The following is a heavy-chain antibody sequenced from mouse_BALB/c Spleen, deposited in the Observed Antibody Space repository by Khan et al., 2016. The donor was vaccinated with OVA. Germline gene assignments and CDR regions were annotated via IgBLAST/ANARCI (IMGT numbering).Heavy chain of an antibody. CDR1: SDSITSGF. D-gene: IGHD1-1*01. V-gene: IGHV3-8*02. CDR2: ITYSGNI. Sequence: EVQLQESGPSLVKPSQTLSLSCSVTSDSITSGFWNWIRKFPGNKFEYLGYITYSGNIYYNPSLKSRISITRDTSKSQYYLQLNSVTTEDTATYYCARSYGSLAMDYWGQGTSVTVSS. CDR3: ARSYGSLAMDY. J-gene: IGHJ4*01.